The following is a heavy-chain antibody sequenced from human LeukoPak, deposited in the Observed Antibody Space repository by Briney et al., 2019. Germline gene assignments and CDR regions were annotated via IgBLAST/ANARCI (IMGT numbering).Heavy chain of an antibody. CDR1: GGSFSGYY. J-gene: IGHJ5*02. Sequence: PETLSLTCAVYGGSFSGYYWSWIRQPPGKGLEWIGEINHSGSTNYNPSLKSRVTISVDTSKNQFSPKLSSVTAADTAVYYCARATNNYDFWSGYQFDPWGQGTLVTVSS. D-gene: IGHD3-3*01. CDR2: INHSGST. V-gene: IGHV4-34*01. CDR3: ARATNNYDFWSGYQFDP.